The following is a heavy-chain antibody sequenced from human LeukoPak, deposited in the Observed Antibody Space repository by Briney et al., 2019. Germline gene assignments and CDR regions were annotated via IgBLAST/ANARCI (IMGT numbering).Heavy chain of an antibody. J-gene: IGHJ3*02. V-gene: IGHV3-13*01. D-gene: IGHD3-22*01. CDR1: GFTFSSYD. Sequence: GGSLRLSCAASGFTFSSYDMHWVRQATGKGLEWVSAIGTAGDTYYPGSVKGRFTISRESAKNSLYLQMNSLRAGDTAVYYCARAARMYYYDSSDDAFDIWGQGTMVTVSS. CDR3: ARAARMYYYDSSDDAFDI. CDR2: IGTAGDT.